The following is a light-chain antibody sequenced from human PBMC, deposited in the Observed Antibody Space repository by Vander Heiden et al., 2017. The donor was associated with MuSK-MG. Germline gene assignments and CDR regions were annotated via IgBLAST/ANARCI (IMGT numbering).Light chain of an antibody. Sequence: SSELTQDPAVSVTLGKTVSITCQGDSLRSYTSSRYQQRPGQAPLLVIYARDHRPAGIPARFSGSSSGTTASVTITGAQSGDEDDDYGSSRDSSGNRPGFGGGTRMTVL. CDR3: SSRDSSGNRPG. V-gene: IGLV3-19*01. J-gene: IGLJ2*01. CDR1: SLRSYT. CDR2: ARD.